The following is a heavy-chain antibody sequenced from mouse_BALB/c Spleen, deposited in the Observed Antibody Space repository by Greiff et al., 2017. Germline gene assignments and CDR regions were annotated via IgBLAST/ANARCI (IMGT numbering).Heavy chain of an antibody. V-gene: IGHV1S81*02. Sequence: QVQLKESGAELVKPGASVKLSCKASGYTFTSYYMYWVKQRPGQGLEWIGEINPSNGGTNFNEKFKSKATLTVDKSSSTAYMQLSSLTSEDSAVYYCTRNRAYWGQGTLVTVSA. CDR1: GYTFTSYY. CDR2: INPSNGGT. CDR3: TRNRAY. J-gene: IGHJ3*01.